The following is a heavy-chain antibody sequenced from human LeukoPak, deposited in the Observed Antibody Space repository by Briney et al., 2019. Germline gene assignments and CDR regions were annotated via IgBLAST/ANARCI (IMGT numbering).Heavy chain of an antibody. CDR1: GFMFDDSA. J-gene: IGHJ4*02. V-gene: IGHV3-43*02. CDR3: AKEGYSHTSNYFDN. Sequence: TGGSLRLSCAAFGFMFDDSAMHWVHQAPGKGLEWVSLISGDGVSTFYADSVKGRFTISRDNSRNSLSLQMDSLTTEDTALYYCAKEGYSHTSNYFDNWGQGILVTVSS. D-gene: IGHD2-15*01. CDR2: ISGDGVST.